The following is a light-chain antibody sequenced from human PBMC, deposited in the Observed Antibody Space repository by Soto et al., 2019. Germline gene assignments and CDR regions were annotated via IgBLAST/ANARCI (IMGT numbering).Light chain of an antibody. Sequence: NVLTQSPATLPVSPGETVTLSCRASQRVSANYLAWYQVKPGQTPRLLIYDSSTRATSTPDRFSGSGSRTDFSLPIRRLEPGDFGLYYCQQYSDSGQVTFGGGTKLEI. J-gene: IGKJ4*01. CDR1: QRVSANY. CDR3: QQYSDSGQVT. CDR2: DSS. V-gene: IGKV3D-20*02.